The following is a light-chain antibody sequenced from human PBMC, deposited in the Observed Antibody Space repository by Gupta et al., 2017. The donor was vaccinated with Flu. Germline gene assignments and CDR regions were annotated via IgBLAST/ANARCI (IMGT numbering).Light chain of an antibody. Sequence: DIQMTKSPSSLSASVGDRVTITCRASQSISSYLNWYQQKPGKAPKLLIYAASSLQSGVPSRFSGSGSGTDFTLTISRLQPEDFATYYCQQSYSTPYTFGQGTKLEIK. V-gene: IGKV1-39*01. CDR1: QSISSY. CDR2: AAS. J-gene: IGKJ2*01. CDR3: QQSYSTPYT.